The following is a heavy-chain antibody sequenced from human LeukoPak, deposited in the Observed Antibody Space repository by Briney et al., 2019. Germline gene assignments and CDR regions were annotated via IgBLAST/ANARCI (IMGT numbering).Heavy chain of an antibody. J-gene: IGHJ4*02. Sequence: GGSLRLSCAASGFIFRSYEMNWVRQAPGKGLEWVSYISSSGSTIYYADSVKARFTLSRDNAKNSLYLQMNSLRAEDTAVYYCARTGGSYPYYFEYWGQGTLVTVSS. CDR2: ISSSGSTI. CDR1: GFIFRSYE. D-gene: IGHD1-26*01. V-gene: IGHV3-48*03. CDR3: ARTGGSYPYYFEY.